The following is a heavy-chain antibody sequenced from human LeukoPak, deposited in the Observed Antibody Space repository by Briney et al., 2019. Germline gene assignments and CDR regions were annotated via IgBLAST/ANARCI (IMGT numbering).Heavy chain of an antibody. J-gene: IGHJ5*02. V-gene: IGHV3-7*01. CDR2: IKQDGSEK. CDR1: GFTFSSYW. Sequence: GGSLRLSCAASGFTFSSYWMSWVRQAPGKGLEGVANIKQDGSEKYYVDSVKGRFTISRDNAKNSLYLQMNSLRAEDTAVYYCVGGDPGPHGWFDPWGQGTLVTVSS. D-gene: IGHD3-10*01. CDR3: VGGDPGPHGWFDP.